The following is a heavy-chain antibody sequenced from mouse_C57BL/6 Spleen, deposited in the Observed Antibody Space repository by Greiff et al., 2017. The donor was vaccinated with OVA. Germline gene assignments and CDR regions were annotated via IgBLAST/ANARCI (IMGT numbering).Heavy chain of an antibody. CDR3: ARGEDWFAY. Sequence: QVQLQQSGAELVRPGASVKMSCKASGYTFTSYNMHWVKPTPRQGLEWIGAIYPGTGDTSYNPKFKGKATLTVDKSSSTAYMQLSSLTSEDSAVYFCARGEDWFAYWGQGTLGTGSA. CDR2: IYPGTGDT. V-gene: IGHV1-12*01. J-gene: IGHJ3*01. CDR1: GYTFTSYN.